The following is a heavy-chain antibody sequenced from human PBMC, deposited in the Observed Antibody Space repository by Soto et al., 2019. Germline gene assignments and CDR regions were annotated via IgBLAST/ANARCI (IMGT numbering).Heavy chain of an antibody. V-gene: IGHV4-39*01. CDR3: ARRGSASWRNWFDS. D-gene: IGHD2-2*01. Sequence: SETLSLTCSVSGGSITSTIDYWGWIRQSPGKGLEWIGNIYYDGSTFYNPSLKSRVTISVDTSKRQFSLRVSSVTAADTAVYYCARRGSASWRNWFDSWGXGTLVNVSS. CDR2: IYYDGST. J-gene: IGHJ5*01. CDR1: GGSITSTIDY.